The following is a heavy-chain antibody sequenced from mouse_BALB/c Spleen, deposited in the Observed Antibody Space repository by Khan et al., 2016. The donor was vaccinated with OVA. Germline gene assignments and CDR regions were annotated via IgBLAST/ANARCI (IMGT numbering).Heavy chain of an antibody. V-gene: IGHV1-4*01. CDR1: GYTFTSYT. CDR2: INPGNGYT. CDR3: VRDGAYHRNDGWFAY. Sequence: QVQLKQSGAELARPGASVKMSCKASGYTFTSYTIHWIKLRPGQGLEWIGYINPGNGYTNYNQKFKDKATLTADKSSTTAYMELSSLTSDDSALYNCVRDGAYHRNDGWFAYWGQGTLVTVSA. J-gene: IGHJ3*01. D-gene: IGHD2-14*01.